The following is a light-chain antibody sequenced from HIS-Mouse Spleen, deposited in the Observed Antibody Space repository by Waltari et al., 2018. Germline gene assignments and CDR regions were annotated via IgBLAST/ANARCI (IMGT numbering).Light chain of an antibody. Sequence: DIVMTHSPDSLAVTLGERATLNCKSNQSVYYNSNNKNYLAWYQQKPGQPPKLLIYWASTRESGVPDRFSGSGSGTDFTLTISSLQAEDVAVYYCQQYYSTLYTFGQGTKLEIK. CDR1: QSVYYNSNNKNY. CDR3: QQYYSTLYT. J-gene: IGKJ2*01. V-gene: IGKV4-1*01. CDR2: WAS.